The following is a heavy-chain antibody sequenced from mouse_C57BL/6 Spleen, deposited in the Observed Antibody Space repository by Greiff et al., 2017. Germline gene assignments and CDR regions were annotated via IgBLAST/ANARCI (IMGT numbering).Heavy chain of an antibody. CDR2: IWSGGST. CDR1: GFSLTSYG. D-gene: IGHD2-10*01. Sequence: QVQLKQSGPGLVQPSQSLSITCTVSGFSLTSYGVHWVRQSPGKGLEWLGVIWSGGSTDYNAAFISRLSISKDNSKSQVFFKMNSLQADDTDIYYCARNGAYYDYFDYWGQGTTLTVSS. J-gene: IGHJ2*01. V-gene: IGHV2-2*01. CDR3: ARNGAYYDYFDY.